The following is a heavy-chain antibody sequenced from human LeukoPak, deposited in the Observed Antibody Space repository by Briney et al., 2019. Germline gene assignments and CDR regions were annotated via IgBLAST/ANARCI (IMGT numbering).Heavy chain of an antibody. D-gene: IGHD6-19*01. J-gene: IGHJ4*02. CDR1: GFTFDDYA. Sequence: GGSLRLSCAASGFTFDDYAMHWVRQAPGKGLEWVSGISWNSGSIGYADSVKGRFTISRDNAKNSLYLQMNSLRAEDTASYYCAKDMLAVAGSFDYWGQGTLVTVSS. CDR2: ISWNSGSI. V-gene: IGHV3-9*01. CDR3: AKDMLAVAGSFDY.